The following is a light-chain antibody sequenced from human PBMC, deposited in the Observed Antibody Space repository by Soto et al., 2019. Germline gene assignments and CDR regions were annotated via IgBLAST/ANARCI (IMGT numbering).Light chain of an antibody. CDR1: SSDVGDYNS. CDR3: SSYTSSSLYV. V-gene: IGLV2-14*01. Sequence: QSALTQPASVSGSPGQSITISCTGTSSDVGDYNSVSWYQQHPGKAPKLIIYEVTIRPSGVSNRFSGSKSGNTASLTISGLQAEDEADYYCSSYTSSSLYVFGTGTKVTVL. CDR2: EVT. J-gene: IGLJ1*01.